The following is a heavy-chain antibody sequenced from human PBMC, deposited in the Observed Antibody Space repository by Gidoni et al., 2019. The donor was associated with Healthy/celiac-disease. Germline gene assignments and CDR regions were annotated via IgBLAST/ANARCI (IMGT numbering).Heavy chain of an antibody. J-gene: IGHJ3*02. Sequence: EVQLVESGGGLVKPGRSLGLSCTASGFTFGDYAMSWFRKAPGKGLEWVGFIRSKAYGWTTEYAASLKGRFTISRDDSKSIAYLQMNSLKTEDSAVYYFTRSAVAGPLYAFDIWGQGTMVTVSS. CDR1: GFTFGDYA. CDR2: IRSKAYGWTT. CDR3: TRSAVAGPLYAFDI. V-gene: IGHV3-49*05. D-gene: IGHD6-19*01.